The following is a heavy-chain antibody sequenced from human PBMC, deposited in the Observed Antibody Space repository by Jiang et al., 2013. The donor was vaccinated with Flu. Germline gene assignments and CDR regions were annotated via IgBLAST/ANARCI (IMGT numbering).Heavy chain of an antibody. J-gene: IGHJ4*02. CDR1: GGSFSGYY. CDR2: INHSGST. D-gene: IGHD3-22*01. Sequence: LLKPSETLSLTCAVYGGSFSGYYWSWIRQPPGKGLEWIGEINHSGSTNYNPSLKSRVTISVDTSKNQFSLKLSSVTAADTAVYYCARTAYYYDSSGYGDLDYWGQGTLVTVSS. V-gene: IGHV4-34*01. CDR3: ARTAYYYDSSGYGDLDY.